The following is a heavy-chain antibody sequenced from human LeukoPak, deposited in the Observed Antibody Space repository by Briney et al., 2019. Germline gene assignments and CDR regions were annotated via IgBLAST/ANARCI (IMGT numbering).Heavy chain of an antibody. D-gene: IGHD5-12*01. Sequence: GGSLRLSCAASGFTFSSYSMNWVRQAPGKGLEWVSYISSSSSTIYYADPVKGRFTISRDNAKNSLYLQMNSLRAEDTAVYYCARGEGMLATINFDYWGQGTLVTVSS. V-gene: IGHV3-48*04. CDR3: ARGEGMLATINFDY. J-gene: IGHJ4*02. CDR2: ISSSSSTI. CDR1: GFTFSSYS.